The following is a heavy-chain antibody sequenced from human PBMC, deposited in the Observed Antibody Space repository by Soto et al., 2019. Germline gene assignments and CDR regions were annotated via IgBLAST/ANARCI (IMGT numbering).Heavy chain of an antibody. V-gene: IGHV4-31*03. CDR2: IFDSETA. D-gene: IGHD3-3*01. J-gene: IGHJ3*01. Sequence: QLQLQESGPGLVKTSQTLSLTCTVSGGSVSSGGYYWNWIRQHPGKGLEWLGYIFDSETAYYNPSLKSRLTISLDTSKNQFSLKVTSVTPADTAVYYCARENFGVVIHDAFDLWGQGTMVTVSS. CDR3: ARENFGVVIHDAFDL. CDR1: GGSVSSGGYY.